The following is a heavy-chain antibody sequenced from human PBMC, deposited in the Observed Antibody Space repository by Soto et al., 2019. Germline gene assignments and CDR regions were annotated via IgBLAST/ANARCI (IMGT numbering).Heavy chain of an antibody. CDR2: IIPIFGTA. Sequence: QVQLVQSGAEVKKPGSSVKVSCKASGGTFSSYAISWVRQAPGQGLEWMGGIIPIFGTANYAQKFQGTVTIPADESTSTAYMELSSLRSEDTAVYYCARSGSHLDAFDIWGQGTMVTVSS. J-gene: IGHJ3*02. CDR3: ARSGSHLDAFDI. V-gene: IGHV1-69*12. D-gene: IGHD1-26*01. CDR1: GGTFSSYA.